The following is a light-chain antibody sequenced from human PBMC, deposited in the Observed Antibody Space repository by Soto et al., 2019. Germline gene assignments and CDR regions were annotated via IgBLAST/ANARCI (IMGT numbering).Light chain of an antibody. J-gene: IGLJ1*01. V-gene: IGLV1-47*03. CDR3: AAWDDSLSGRYV. Sequence: QSVLTQPPSASGTPGQRVTISCSGSSSNIGSKYVYWYQQLPGTAPKLLIYRNNQLPSGFPDRFSGSKSGTSASLAISGLWSVDEGDYYCAAWDDSLSGRYVFGTGTKLTVL. CDR2: RNN. CDR1: SSNIGSKY.